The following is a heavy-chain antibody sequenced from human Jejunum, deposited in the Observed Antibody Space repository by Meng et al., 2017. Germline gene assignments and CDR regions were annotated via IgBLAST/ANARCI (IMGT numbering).Heavy chain of an antibody. J-gene: IGHJ4*02. CDR2: IWHSGAS. CDR1: GGSITTDW. CDR3: ARGATGTRPFDY. Sequence: QVLLEESGPGLVKPSGTLSLPCAVSGGSITTDWWNWVCQPPGKGLEWIGEIWHSGASNYNPSLRSRVTISVDKSKNQLSLELASLTAADTAVYYCARGATGTRPFDYWGQGTLVTVSS. D-gene: IGHD5-12*01. V-gene: IGHV4-4*02.